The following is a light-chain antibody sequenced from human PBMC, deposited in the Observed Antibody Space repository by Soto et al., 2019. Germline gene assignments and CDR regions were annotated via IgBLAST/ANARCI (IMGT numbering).Light chain of an antibody. V-gene: IGLV1-40*01. CDR1: ASNIGANYD. CDR3: QSYDFTLGAFWV. CDR2: GTS. J-gene: IGLJ3*02. Sequence: QSVLTQPPSVSGAPGQRVTISCTGGASNIGANYDVHWYQQLPGTAPKLLIYGTSNRPSGVPDRFSGSKSGTSASLAITGLQAEDEAPYFCQSYDFTLGAFWVFGGGTKVTV.